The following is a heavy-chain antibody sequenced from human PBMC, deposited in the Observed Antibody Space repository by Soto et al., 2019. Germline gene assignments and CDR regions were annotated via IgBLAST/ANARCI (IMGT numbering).Heavy chain of an antibody. CDR2: IKQDGSEK. J-gene: IGHJ4*02. Sequence: EVQLVESGGGLVQPGESLRLSCAASGFALSNYWINWVRQAPGKGLEWVANIKQDGSEKNYVDSVKGRFTISRDNARNSLYLQMNSLRDEDTADYYCARETSTWCCWGQGTLVTVSS. CDR3: ARETSTWCC. D-gene: IGHD6-13*01. CDR1: GFALSNYW. V-gene: IGHV3-7*05.